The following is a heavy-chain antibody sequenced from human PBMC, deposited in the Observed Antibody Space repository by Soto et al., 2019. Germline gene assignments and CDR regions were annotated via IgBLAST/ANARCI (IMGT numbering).Heavy chain of an antibody. CDR3: ARDTTPPGIAAAGTPCGFDY. Sequence: SETLSLTCTVSGGSISSYYWSWIRQPAGKGLEWIGRIYTSGSTNYNPSLKSRVTMSVDTSKNQFSLKLSSVTAADTAVYYCARDTTPPGIAAAGTPCGFDYWGQGTLVTVSS. CDR1: GGSISSYY. J-gene: IGHJ4*02. CDR2: IYTSGST. V-gene: IGHV4-4*07. D-gene: IGHD6-13*01.